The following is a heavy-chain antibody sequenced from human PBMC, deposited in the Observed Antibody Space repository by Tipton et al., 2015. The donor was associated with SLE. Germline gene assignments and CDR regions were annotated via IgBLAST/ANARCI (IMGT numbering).Heavy chain of an antibody. CDR2: INPNNGDT. J-gene: IGHJ5*02. CDR1: GYTFTGYD. D-gene: IGHD2-21*02. Sequence: QLVQSGAEVKKPGASMKVSCKASGYTFTGYDIHWVRQAPGQGLEWTGWINPNNGDTHYAQNFQGRVTMTRDTSITTAYMELSRLRSDDTAVYYCARASYVVTDNWFGPWGQGTLVTVSS. V-gene: IGHV1-2*02. CDR3: ARASYVVTDNWFGP.